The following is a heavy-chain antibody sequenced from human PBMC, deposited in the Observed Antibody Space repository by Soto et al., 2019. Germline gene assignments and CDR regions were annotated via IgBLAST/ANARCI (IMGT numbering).Heavy chain of an antibody. J-gene: IGHJ3*02. D-gene: IGHD3-9*01. Sequence: PSETLSLTCTVSGASITGNGYYWGWIRQPPGKGLEWIGTIYYKGSTYYNPSLKSRVTISVDTSKKQFSLKLSSVTAADTAVYYCTRALILTGYYIHDAFDIWGQGTMVTVS. CDR1: GASITGNGYY. V-gene: IGHV4-39*07. CDR2: IYYKGST. CDR3: TRALILTGYYIHDAFDI.